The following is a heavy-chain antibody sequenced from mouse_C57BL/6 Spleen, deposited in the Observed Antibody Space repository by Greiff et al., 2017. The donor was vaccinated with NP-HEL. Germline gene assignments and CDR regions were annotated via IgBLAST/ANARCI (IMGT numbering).Heavy chain of an antibody. CDR2: IYPGSGST. CDR3: AIGGSHYFDY. V-gene: IGHV1-55*01. J-gene: IGHJ2*01. Sequence: QVQLQQPGAELVKPGASVKMSCKASGYTFTSYWITWVKQRPGQGLEWIGDIYPGSGSTNYNEKFKSKATLTVDKSSSTAYMQLSSLTSEDSAVYYCAIGGSHYFDYWGQGTTLTVSS. D-gene: IGHD1-1*02. CDR1: GYTFTSYW.